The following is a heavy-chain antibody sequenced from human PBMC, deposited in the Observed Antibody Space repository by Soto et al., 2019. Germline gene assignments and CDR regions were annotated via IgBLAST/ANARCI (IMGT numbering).Heavy chain of an antibody. D-gene: IGHD3-16*01. J-gene: IGHJ5*01. CDR1: GFTFSDYQ. CDR3: ASGGYNNWFDS. CDR2: ISSRGNSI. V-gene: IGHV3-11*01. Sequence: QVQLVESGGGLVKPGGSLRLSCAASGFTFSDYQMSLIRQAPGKGLEWVSYISSRGNSIYYADSVKGRFTISRDNAKNSLSLQMNSLRAEDSAIYYCASGGYNNWFDSWGQATLVTVSS.